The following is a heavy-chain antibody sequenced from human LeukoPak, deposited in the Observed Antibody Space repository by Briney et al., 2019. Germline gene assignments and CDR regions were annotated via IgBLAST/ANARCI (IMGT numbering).Heavy chain of an antibody. V-gene: IGHV3-64*01. D-gene: IGHD1-1*01. Sequence: GGSLRLSCVASGFIFSRYGMHWVRQAPGKGLEYVSAISNSGGSTYYANSVKGRFTISRDNSKNTLYLQMGSLRGEDMAVYYCARDPYTGSMFDYWGHGTLVTVSS. CDR2: ISNSGGST. J-gene: IGHJ4*01. CDR1: GFIFSRYG. CDR3: ARDPYTGSMFDY.